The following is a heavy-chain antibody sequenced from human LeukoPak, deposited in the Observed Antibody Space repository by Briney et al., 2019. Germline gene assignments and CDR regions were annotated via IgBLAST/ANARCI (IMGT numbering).Heavy chain of an antibody. CDR2: ILYDGSHQ. J-gene: IGHJ4*02. V-gene: IGHV3-33*08. Sequence: GGSLRLSCAASDFPFNIYAMHWVRQAPAKGLELVSVILYDGSHQYYTPSVKGRFTISRDNSKNTLYLQMNSLRAEDTAVYYCARDPGSGYEEHFDYWGQGTLVTVSS. CDR3: ARDPGSGYEEHFDY. D-gene: IGHD5-12*01. CDR1: DFPFNIYA.